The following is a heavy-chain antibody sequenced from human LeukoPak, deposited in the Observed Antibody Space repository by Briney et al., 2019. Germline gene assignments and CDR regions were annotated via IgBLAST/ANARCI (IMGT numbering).Heavy chain of an antibody. D-gene: IGHD4-17*01. CDR2: IYPGDSDT. CDR3: ATLQRGLPPFSAGTDV. V-gene: IGHV5-51*01. Sequence: GESLKISFKGSGYSFISYWIGWVRRMPARGLAWMGIIYPGDSDTKYSPSFQGQVTISADKSITTAYLQCSSLKASDTAMYYCATLQRGLPPFSAGTDVWGQGTTVTVSS. CDR1: GYSFISYW. J-gene: IGHJ6*02.